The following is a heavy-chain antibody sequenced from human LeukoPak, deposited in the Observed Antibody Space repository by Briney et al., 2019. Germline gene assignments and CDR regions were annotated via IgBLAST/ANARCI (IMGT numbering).Heavy chain of an antibody. D-gene: IGHD3-22*01. CDR1: GFTFSSYT. CDR2: ISSSSSYI. CDR3: ARDGKDSMIVVVTAEYFQH. J-gene: IGHJ1*01. Sequence: PGGSLRLSCAASGFTFSSYTMNWVRQAPGKGLEWVSSISSSSSYIYYADSVKGRFTISRDNAKNSLYLQMDSLRAEDTAVYYCARDGKDSMIVVVTAEYFQHWGQGTLVPVSS. V-gene: IGHV3-21*01.